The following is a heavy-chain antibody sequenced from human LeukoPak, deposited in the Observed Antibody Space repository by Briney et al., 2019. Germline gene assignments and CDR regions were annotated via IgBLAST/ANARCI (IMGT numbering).Heavy chain of an antibody. D-gene: IGHD6-19*01. V-gene: IGHV3-11*01. CDR1: GFTFGDYT. Sequence: GGPLKFSCAASGFTFGDYTLSWFPDSPGGGGEWVSYISSSGSTIYYADSVKGRFTISRDNAKNSLYLQMNSLRAEDTAVYYCAREGSGVDYWGQGTLVTVSS. CDR3: AREGSGVDY. CDR2: ISSSGSTI. J-gene: IGHJ4*02.